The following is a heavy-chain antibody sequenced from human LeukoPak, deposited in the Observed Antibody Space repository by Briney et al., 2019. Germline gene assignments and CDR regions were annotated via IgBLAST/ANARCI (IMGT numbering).Heavy chain of an antibody. D-gene: IGHD3-22*01. Sequence: GASVKVSCKASGYTFTSYGISWVRQAPGQGLEWMGWISAYNGNTNYAQKLQGRVTMTTDTSTSTAYMELRSLRSDDTAVYYCARYWSYDSSGYYYSVLDIWGQGTMVTVSS. CDR2: ISAYNGNT. J-gene: IGHJ3*02. CDR3: ARYWSYDSSGYYYSVLDI. V-gene: IGHV1-18*01. CDR1: GYTFTSYG.